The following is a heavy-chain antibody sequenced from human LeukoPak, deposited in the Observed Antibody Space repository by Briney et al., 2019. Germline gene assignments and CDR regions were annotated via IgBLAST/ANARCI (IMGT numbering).Heavy chain of an antibody. V-gene: IGHV3-23*03. Sequence: PGGSLRLSCAASGFTFDNYAMSWVRQAPGKGLEWVSVIYSGGSTYYADSVKGRFTISRDNSKNTLYLQMNSLRAGDTAVYYCAKDNSYSGSVYWGQGTLVTVSS. D-gene: IGHD1-26*01. CDR3: AKDNSYSGSVY. CDR2: IYSGGST. CDR1: GFTFDNYA. J-gene: IGHJ4*02.